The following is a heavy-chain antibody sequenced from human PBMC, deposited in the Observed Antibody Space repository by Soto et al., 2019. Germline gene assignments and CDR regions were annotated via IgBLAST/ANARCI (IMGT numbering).Heavy chain of an antibody. CDR1: GFTLSDHY. CDR3: ARSGDNYNVFDY. J-gene: IGHJ4*02. Sequence: PGGSLRLSCADSGFTLSDHYMSWIRHAPGKGLEWVSCSSNSGTFTKYPDSVKGLFTISNDNAKNSLYLQITILRGEDTAIYFCARSGDNYNVFDYWGRGTPVTVS. V-gene: IGHV3-11*03. CDR2: SSNSGTFT. D-gene: IGHD3-10*02.